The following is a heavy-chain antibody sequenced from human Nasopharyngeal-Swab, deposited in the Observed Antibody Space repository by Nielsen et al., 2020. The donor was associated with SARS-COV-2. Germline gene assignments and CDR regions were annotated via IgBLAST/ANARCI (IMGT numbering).Heavy chain of an antibody. CDR2: TYYRSKWYN. CDR1: GDSVSSSSAA. J-gene: IGHJ6*03. V-gene: IGHV6-1*01. Sequence: SQTLSLTGAISGDSVSSSSAAWNWIRQSPARGLEWLGRTYYRSKWYNDYAVSVKSRITINPDTSKNQLSLHLNSVTPEDTAVYYCARARGAYGDYYYYFSTDVWGKGTTVTVSS. D-gene: IGHD4-17*01. CDR3: ARARGAYGDYYYYFSTDV.